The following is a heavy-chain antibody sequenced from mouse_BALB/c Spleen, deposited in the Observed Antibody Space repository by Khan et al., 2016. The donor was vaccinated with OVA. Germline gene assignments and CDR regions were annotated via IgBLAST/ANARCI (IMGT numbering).Heavy chain of an antibody. V-gene: IGHV1-4*01. CDR3: ERDGAYYRNDGWVAY. D-gene: IGHD2-14*01. Sequence: VQLQESGAELARPGASVKMSCTASGYTFTSYTIHWIKQRPGQSLEWIGYINPSSGYTNYNQKFKDKATLTADKSSNTAYMQLSSLTSDDSAVYYWERDGAYYRNDGWVAYWGQGTLVTVSA. J-gene: IGHJ3*01. CDR1: GYTFTSYT. CDR2: INPSSGYT.